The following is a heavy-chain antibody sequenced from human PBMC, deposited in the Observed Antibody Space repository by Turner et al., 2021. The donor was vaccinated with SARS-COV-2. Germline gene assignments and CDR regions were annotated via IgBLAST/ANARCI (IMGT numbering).Heavy chain of an antibody. CDR3: AKMGGLYCSGGNCYSGRLDY. CDR2: ISDDGSNK. CDR1: GFAFSSYG. J-gene: IGHJ4*02. V-gene: IGHV3-30*18. D-gene: IGHD2-15*01. Sequence: QVQLVESGGGVVQPGRSLRLSCAASGFAFSSYGMHWVRQAPGKGLEWVAVISDDGSNKYYADSVKGRFTISRDNSKNTLYLQMNSLRAEDTAVYYCAKMGGLYCSGGNCYSGRLDYWGQGTLVTVSS.